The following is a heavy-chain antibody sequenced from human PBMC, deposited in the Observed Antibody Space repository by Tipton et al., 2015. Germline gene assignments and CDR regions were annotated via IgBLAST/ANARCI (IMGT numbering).Heavy chain of an antibody. CDR2: IYYSGST. J-gene: IGHJ5*02. CDR1: GGSIRSYY. V-gene: IGHV4-59*08. D-gene: IGHD2-15*01. Sequence: TLSLTCTVSGGSIRSYYWSWIRQPPGKGLEWIGYIYYSGSTNYNPSLKSRVTISVDTSKNRFSLKLSSVTAADTAVYYCARGHSAGSYYSCWFDPWGQGTLVTVSS. CDR3: ARGHSAGSYYSCWFDP.